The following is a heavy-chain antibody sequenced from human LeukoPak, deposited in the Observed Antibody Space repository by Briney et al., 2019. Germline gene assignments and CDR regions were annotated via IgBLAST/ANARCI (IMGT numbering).Heavy chain of an antibody. D-gene: IGHD6-13*01. V-gene: IGHV4-34*01. CDR2: INHSGST. Sequence: SETLSLTCAVYGGSFSGYYWSWIRQPPGKGLEWIGEINHSGSTNYNPSLKSRVTISVDTSKNQFSLKLSSVTAADTAVYYCASSHSSSWYANFDYWGQGTLVTVSS. CDR1: GGSFSGYY. CDR3: ASSHSSSWYANFDY. J-gene: IGHJ4*02.